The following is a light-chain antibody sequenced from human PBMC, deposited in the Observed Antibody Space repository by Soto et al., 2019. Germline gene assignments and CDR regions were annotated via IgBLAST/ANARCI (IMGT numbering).Light chain of an antibody. Sequence: QSALTQPPSASGSPGQSVTISCTGTSSDVGGYNYVSWYQQYPGKVPKLMVYEVNKRPSGVPDRFSGSKSGNTASLTVSGLQAEDEDDSYCTSYAGGNNVFGTGTKLTVL. J-gene: IGLJ1*01. V-gene: IGLV2-8*01. CDR2: EVN. CDR3: TSYAGGNNV. CDR1: SSDVGGYNY.